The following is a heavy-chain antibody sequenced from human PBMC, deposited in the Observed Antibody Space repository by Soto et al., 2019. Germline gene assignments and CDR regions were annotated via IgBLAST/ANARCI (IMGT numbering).Heavy chain of an antibody. J-gene: IGHJ6*02. D-gene: IGHD3-10*01. CDR2: IVVGSGNT. V-gene: IGHV1-58*01. CDR3: AAPPYYSGSGHYFYYGMDA. Sequence: GXSVKVFCKGSGFTFVNSSVLWVRQARGQRLVWIGWIVVGSGNTNYAQKFQERVTFTRDMSTSTACMELSSLRSEDTAVYYCAAPPYYSGSGHYFYYGMDAWGQGTTVTVSS. CDR1: GFTFVNSS.